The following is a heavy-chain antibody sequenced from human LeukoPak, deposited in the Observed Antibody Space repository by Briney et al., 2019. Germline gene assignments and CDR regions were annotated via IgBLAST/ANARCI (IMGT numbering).Heavy chain of an antibody. CDR3: ARHVHSNTWSTWFDP. J-gene: IGHJ5*02. V-gene: IGHV4-59*08. D-gene: IGHD6-13*01. CDR1: GGSISDNY. CDR2: IYYTGST. Sequence: PSETLSLTCTVSGGSISDNYWSWIRQPPGKGLEWIGDIYYTGSTNYNPSLKSRVTISLDTSNNQFSLHLSSVTATDTAVYYCARHVHSNTWSTWFDPWGQGTLVTVSS.